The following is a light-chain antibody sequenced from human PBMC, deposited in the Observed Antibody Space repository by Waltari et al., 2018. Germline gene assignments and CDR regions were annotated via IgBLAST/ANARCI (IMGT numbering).Light chain of an antibody. V-gene: IGKV1-NL1*01. CDR2: AAS. Sequence: IQLTQSPSSLSASVGDRVTITCRASQGISNSLAWYQQKPGKAPKLLLYAASRLESGVPSRFSGSGSGTDYTLTISSLQPEDFATYYSQQYYSTPTFGQGTKLEI. CDR3: QQYYSTPT. J-gene: IGKJ2*01. CDR1: QGISNS.